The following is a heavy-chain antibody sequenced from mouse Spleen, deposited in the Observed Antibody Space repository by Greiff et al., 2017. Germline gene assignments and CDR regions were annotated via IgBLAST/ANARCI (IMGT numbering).Heavy chain of an antibody. V-gene: IGHV3-6*01. CDR2: ISYDGSN. CDR3: ARVYSYYKRDY. J-gene: IGHJ2*01. Sequence: VQLKESGPGLVKPSQSLSLTCSVTGYSITSGYYWNWIRQFPGNKLEWMGYISYDGSNNYNPSLKNRISITRDTSKNQFFLKLNSVTTEDTATYYCARVYSYYKRDYWGQGTTLTVSS. CDR1: GYSITSGYY. D-gene: IGHD2-12*01.